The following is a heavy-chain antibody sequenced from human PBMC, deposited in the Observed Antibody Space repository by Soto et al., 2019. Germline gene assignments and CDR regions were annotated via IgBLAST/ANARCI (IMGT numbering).Heavy chain of an antibody. Sequence: GSLRLSGAASVFTCISYAMSWVRQAPGKGLEWVSAISGSGGSTYYADSVKGRFTISRDNSKNTLHLQMNSLRAEDTAVYYCAKAGGDKNFDYWGQGTLVTVSS. D-gene: IGHD4-17*01. V-gene: IGHV3-23*01. J-gene: IGHJ4*02. CDR2: ISGSGGST. CDR1: VFTCISYA. CDR3: AKAGGDKNFDY.